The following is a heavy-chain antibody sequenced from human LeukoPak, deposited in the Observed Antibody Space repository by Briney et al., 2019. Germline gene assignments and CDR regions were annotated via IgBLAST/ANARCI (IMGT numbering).Heavy chain of an antibody. Sequence: ASVKVSCKASGYTFTSYDTNWVRQATGQGLEWMGWMNPNSGNTGYAQKFQGRVTMTRNTSISTAYMELSSLRSEDTAVYYCARDLITYDSSGYSQSYWGQGTLVTVSS. J-gene: IGHJ4*02. CDR2: MNPNSGNT. CDR1: GYTFTSYD. V-gene: IGHV1-8*01. CDR3: ARDLITYDSSGYSQSY. D-gene: IGHD3-22*01.